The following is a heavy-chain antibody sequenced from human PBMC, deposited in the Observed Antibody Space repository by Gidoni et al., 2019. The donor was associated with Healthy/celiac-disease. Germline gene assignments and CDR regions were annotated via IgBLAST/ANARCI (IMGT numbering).Heavy chain of an antibody. V-gene: IGHV3-48*01. CDR2: ISSSSSTI. D-gene: IGHD3-10*01. CDR1: GFTFSSYS. CDR3: ARDSWGVYYYGSGSYLDY. J-gene: IGHJ4*02. Sequence: EVQLVESGGSLVQPGGSLRLSCAASGFTFSSYSRNWGRQAQGKGLEWVSYISSSSSTIYYADSVKGRFTISRDNAKNSLYLQMNSLRAEDTAVYYCARDSWGVYYYGSGSYLDYWGQGTLVTVSS.